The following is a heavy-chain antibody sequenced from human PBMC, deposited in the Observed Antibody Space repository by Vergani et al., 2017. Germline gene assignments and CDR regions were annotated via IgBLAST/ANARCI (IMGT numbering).Heavy chain of an antibody. V-gene: IGHV4-59*01. CDR2: IYYSGST. CDR3: ARGSEYSSSGFDY. CDR1: GGYISSYY. D-gene: IGHD6-6*01. J-gene: IGHJ4*02. Sequence: QVQLQESGPGLVKPSETLSLTCTVSGGYISSYYWSWIRQPPGQGLEWIGYIYYSGSTNYNPSLKSRVTISVDTSKNQFSLKLSSVTAADTAVYYCARGSEYSSSGFDYWGQGTLVAGSS.